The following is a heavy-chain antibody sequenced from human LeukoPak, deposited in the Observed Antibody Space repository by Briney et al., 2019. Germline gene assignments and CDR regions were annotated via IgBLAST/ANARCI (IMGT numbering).Heavy chain of an antibody. CDR3: TSSSYYGGYPGY. Sequence: PGGSLRLSCAASGFTFSGSARHWVRQASGKGLEWVGRIRSKANSYATAYAASVKGRFTISRDDSKNTAYLQMNSLKTGDTAIYYCTSSSYYGGYPGYWGQGTLVTVSS. J-gene: IGHJ4*02. V-gene: IGHV3-73*01. CDR1: GFTFSGSA. CDR2: IRSKANSYAT. D-gene: IGHD5-12*01.